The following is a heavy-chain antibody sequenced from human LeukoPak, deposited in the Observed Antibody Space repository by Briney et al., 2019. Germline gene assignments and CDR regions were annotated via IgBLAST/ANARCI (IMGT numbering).Heavy chain of an antibody. Sequence: SETLSLTCTVSGFSISTYSWSWIRQPPGKGLEWVGYIYSSGGTDHNPSLKSRVTMSVDTSTNQLSLKLNSVTAADTAVYYCARRFRQFGELFRTNWFDPWGQGTLVTVSS. CDR1: GFSISTYS. V-gene: IGHV4-59*01. CDR2: IYSSGGT. D-gene: IGHD3-10*01. J-gene: IGHJ5*02. CDR3: ARRFRQFGELFRTNWFDP.